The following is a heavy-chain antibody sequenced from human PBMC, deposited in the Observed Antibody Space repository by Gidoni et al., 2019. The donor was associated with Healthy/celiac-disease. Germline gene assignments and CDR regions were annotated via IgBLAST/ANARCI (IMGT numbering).Heavy chain of an antibody. CDR3: AKEPPPWLYSSSWSLDY. J-gene: IGHJ4*02. D-gene: IGHD6-13*01. Sequence: EVPLLESGGGLVQPGGSLRLSCAASGFTFSSYAMSWVRQAPGKGLEGVKVSRGSGGRTYYAASGKGRLTISRDNSKNTRYLKMNSLRAEDTAVYYCAKEPPPWLYSSSWSLDYWGQGTLVTVSS. V-gene: IGHV3-23*01. CDR2: SRGSGGRT. CDR1: GFTFSSYA.